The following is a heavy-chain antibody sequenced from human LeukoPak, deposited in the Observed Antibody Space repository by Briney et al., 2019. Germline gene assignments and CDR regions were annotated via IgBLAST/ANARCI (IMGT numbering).Heavy chain of an antibody. J-gene: IGHJ4*02. CDR3: TRLGGYSDSSGYSGADYFDC. V-gene: IGHV3-53*01. CDR2: IYSAVST. Sequence: PGGSLRLSCAVSGFTASSNYMTRVRQAPGNGLEWFSVIYSAVSTYYADTVKGRFTISRDNSKSTLYLQMNSLGAGDTAVYYCTRLGGYSDSSGYSGADYFDCWGQGTLVTVSS. D-gene: IGHD3-22*01. CDR1: GFTASSNY.